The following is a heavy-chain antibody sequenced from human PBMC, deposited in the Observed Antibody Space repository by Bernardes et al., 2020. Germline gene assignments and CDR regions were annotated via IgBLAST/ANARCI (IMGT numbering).Heavy chain of an antibody. CDR1: GFTFSSYA. J-gene: IGHJ5*02. V-gene: IGHV3-23*01. CDR3: AKTPQANSIFGLFNP. D-gene: IGHD3-3*01. CDR2: ISGNAGSI. Sequence: GSLRLSFAASGFTFSSYAMSWVRQAPGKGLQWVSSISGNAGSIYYADSAKGRFTISRDNSKNTLYLQMSSLRVEDTAVYYCAKTPQANSIFGLFNPWGQGTLVSVSS.